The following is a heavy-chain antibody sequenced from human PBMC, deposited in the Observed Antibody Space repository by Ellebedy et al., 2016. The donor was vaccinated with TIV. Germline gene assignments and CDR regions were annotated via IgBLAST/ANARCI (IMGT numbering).Heavy chain of an antibody. Sequence: ASVKVSCKASGYTFTNYYIHWVRQAPGQGLEWMGMINTSGGGTNRPQKFQGRVTMTRDTSTSTVYMEVTSLRSEDTAMYYCAREHYYGTGGYYLDHWGQGTQVTVSS. J-gene: IGHJ4*02. CDR3: AREHYYGTGGYYLDH. CDR2: INTSGGGT. V-gene: IGHV1-46*01. D-gene: IGHD3-22*01. CDR1: GYTFTNYY.